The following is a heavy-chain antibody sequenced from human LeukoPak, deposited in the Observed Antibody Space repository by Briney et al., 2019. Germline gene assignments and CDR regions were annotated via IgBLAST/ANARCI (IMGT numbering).Heavy chain of an antibody. CDR3: ARDNELMTTVTTSRGAPHYYYYYYMDV. J-gene: IGHJ6*03. Sequence: GRSLRLSCATSGFTFSSYAMHWVRQAPGKGLVWVSRINSDGSSTSYADSVKGRFTISRDNAKNTLYLQMNSLRAEDTAVYYCARDNELMTTVTTSRGAPHYYYYYYMDVWGKGTTVTISS. V-gene: IGHV3-74*01. CDR1: GFTFSSYA. D-gene: IGHD4-17*01. CDR2: INSDGSST.